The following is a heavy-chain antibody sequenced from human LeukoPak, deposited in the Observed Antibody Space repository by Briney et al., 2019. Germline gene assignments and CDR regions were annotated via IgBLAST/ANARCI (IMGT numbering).Heavy chain of an antibody. CDR2: INTDGSIT. CDR1: GFTFSNYW. J-gene: IGHJ4*02. V-gene: IGHV3-74*03. Sequence: GSLRLSCAASGFTFSNYWMYWVRQAPGKGLVYVSRINTDGSITSYADSVTGRFTISRDDAKNTLYLQMNSLRTEDTAVYYCTISAPGKRYFDNWGQGTLVTVSS. CDR3: TISAPGKRYFDN. D-gene: IGHD3-10*01.